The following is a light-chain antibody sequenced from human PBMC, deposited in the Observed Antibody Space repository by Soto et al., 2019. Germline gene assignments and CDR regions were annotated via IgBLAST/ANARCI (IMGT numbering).Light chain of an antibody. J-gene: IGKJ1*01. CDR2: GAS. Sequence: EIVMTQSPATLSVSPGERATLSCRASQSVSNNLAWYQQRPGQAPRLLIYGASTRATGIPARFSGSGSGTDFTLTISSLQSEDFAVYYCQQYNTWPRTFGQGTQVAFK. V-gene: IGKV3-15*01. CDR3: QQYNTWPRT. CDR1: QSVSNN.